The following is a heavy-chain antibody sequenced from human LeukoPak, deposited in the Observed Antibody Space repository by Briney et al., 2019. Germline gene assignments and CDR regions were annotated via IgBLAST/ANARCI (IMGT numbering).Heavy chain of an antibody. V-gene: IGHV4-39*01. CDR3: ARHPLSSSWYPHAFDI. J-gene: IGHJ3*02. D-gene: IGHD6-13*01. CDR2: IYYSGST. CDR1: SGSISSTSYY. Sequence: SETLSLTCTVSSGSISSTSYYWGWIRQPPGKGLEWIGSIYYSGSTYYNPSLKSRVTISVDTSKNQFSLKLSSVTAADTAVYYCARHPLSSSWYPHAFDIWGQGTMVTVSS.